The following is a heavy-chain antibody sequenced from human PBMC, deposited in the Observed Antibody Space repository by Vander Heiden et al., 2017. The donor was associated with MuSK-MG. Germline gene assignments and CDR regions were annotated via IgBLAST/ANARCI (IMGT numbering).Heavy chain of an antibody. D-gene: IGHD3-16*01. J-gene: IGHJ6*03. CDR1: GGSFSGYY. V-gene: IGHV4-34*01. CDR3: ARGVVGGTRGYYYMDV. CDR2: INQSGST. Sequence: QVQLQQWGAGLLKPSETLSLTCAVYGGSFSGYYWSWIRQPPGKGLEWIGEINQSGSTNYNPSLKSRVTISVDTSKNQFSLKLSSVTAADTAVYYCARGVVGGTRGYYYMDVWGKGTTVTVSS.